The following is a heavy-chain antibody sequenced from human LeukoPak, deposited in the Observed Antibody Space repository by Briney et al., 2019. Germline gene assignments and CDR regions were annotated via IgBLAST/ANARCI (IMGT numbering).Heavy chain of an antibody. D-gene: IGHD3-9*01. CDR1: GGSISSGGYF. Sequence: PSETLSLTCTVSGGSISSGGYFWSWIRQLPGEGLEWIGYSYGSTNYNPSLKSRVTISVDTSTNQFSLKLTSVTAADTAVYYCARELGRLVDFWGQGTLVTVSS. V-gene: IGHV4-31*03. CDR2: SYGST. CDR3: ARELGRLVDF. J-gene: IGHJ4*02.